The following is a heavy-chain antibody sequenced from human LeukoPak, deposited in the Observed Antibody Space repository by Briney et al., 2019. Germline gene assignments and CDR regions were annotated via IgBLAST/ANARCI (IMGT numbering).Heavy chain of an antibody. CDR1: GGSFSGYY. CDR2: INHSGST. V-gene: IGHV4-34*01. D-gene: IGHD2-15*01. J-gene: IGHJ4*02. CDR3: ARRGYCSGGSCYPSYFDS. Sequence: SETLSFTCAVYGGSFSGYYWTWIRQPPGKGLHWIGEINHSGSTNYNPSLKSRVTISVDTSKNQFSLKLTSVTAADTAVYYCARRGYCSGGSCYPSYFDSWGQGTLVTASS.